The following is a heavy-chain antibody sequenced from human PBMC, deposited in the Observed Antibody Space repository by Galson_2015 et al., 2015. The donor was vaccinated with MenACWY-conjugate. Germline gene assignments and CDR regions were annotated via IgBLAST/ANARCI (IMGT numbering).Heavy chain of an antibody. D-gene: IGHD2/OR15-2a*01. CDR1: GFIFTNAW. Sequence: SLRLSCAASGFIFTNAWMNWARQAPGKGLEWVGRIKSKYDGGTTDYAPPVKGRFTLSRDDSKSTLYLQVNSLKAEDTAMYYCVTGSTIDALDFWGQGTMVTVSS. V-gene: IGHV3-15*07. CDR2: IKSKYDGGTT. J-gene: IGHJ3*01. CDR3: VTGSTIDALDF.